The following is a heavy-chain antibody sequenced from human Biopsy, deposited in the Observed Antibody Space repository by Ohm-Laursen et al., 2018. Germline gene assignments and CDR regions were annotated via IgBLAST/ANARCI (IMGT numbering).Heavy chain of an antibody. CDR2: ISGYNGNT. CDR1: GYKFTSYG. CDR3: ARIAAAGWDDY. D-gene: IGHD6-25*01. J-gene: IGHJ4*02. V-gene: IGHV1-18*01. Sequence: VKVSCKPSGYKFTSYGMSWVRQAPGQGFEWMGRISGYNGNTNYAQKFQGRITMTINAATSTGYMDLRSLKSDDTAVYYCARIAAAGWDDYWGQGTLVTVSS.